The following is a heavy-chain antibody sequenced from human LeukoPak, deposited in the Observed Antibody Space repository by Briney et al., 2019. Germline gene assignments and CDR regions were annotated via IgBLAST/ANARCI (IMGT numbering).Heavy chain of an antibody. J-gene: IGHJ6*03. V-gene: IGHV3-48*03. CDR2: ISSSGSTI. D-gene: IGHD3-10*01. CDR1: GFTFSSYE. Sequence: GGSLRLSCAASGFTFSSYEMNWVRQAPGKGLEWVSYISSSGSTIYYADSVKGRFTISRDNAKNSLYLQMNSLRAEDTALYYCARDLGPPYYHMDVWGKGTTVTVSS. CDR3: ARDLGPPYYHMDV.